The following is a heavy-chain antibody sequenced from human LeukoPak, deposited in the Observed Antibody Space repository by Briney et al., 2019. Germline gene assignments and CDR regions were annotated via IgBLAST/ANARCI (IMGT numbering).Heavy chain of an antibody. V-gene: IGHV3-48*03. CDR1: GFTFSNYE. Sequence: PGGSLRLSCAASGFTFSNYEMNWVRQAPGKGLEWVSYISGRGDVIYYADSVKGRFTISRDNAKNTLYLQMNSLRAEDTAVYYCARDQCSGANCQVALDYWGQGTLVTVSS. CDR2: ISGRGDVI. D-gene: IGHD2-15*01. J-gene: IGHJ4*02. CDR3: ARDQCSGANCQVALDY.